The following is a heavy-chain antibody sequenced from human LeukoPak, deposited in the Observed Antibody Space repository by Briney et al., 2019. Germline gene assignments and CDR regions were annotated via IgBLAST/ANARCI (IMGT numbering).Heavy chain of an antibody. J-gene: IGHJ4*02. Sequence: GGSLRLSCAASGFTVSGNYMSWVRQAPGKGLEWVSVIYSGGDTYSADSVKGRFTISRDNSKNTVYLQMNGLRAEDTAVYYCAREGGGDYGDYLRYWGQGTLVTVSS. CDR3: AREGGGDYGDYLRY. D-gene: IGHD4-17*01. CDR2: IYSGGDT. CDR1: GFTVSGNY. V-gene: IGHV3-53*01.